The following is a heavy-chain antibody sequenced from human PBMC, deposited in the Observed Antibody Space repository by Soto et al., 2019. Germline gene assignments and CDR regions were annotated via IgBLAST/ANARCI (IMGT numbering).Heavy chain of an antibody. CDR3: ARLPRGYNYGMDV. J-gene: IGHJ6*02. V-gene: IGHV4-34*01. CDR2: INHSGST. Sequence: WTWIRRPPGKGLEWIGEINHSGSTNYNPSLKSRVTISVDTTKNQFSLKLSSVTAADTAVYYCARLPRGYNYGMDVWGQGTTVIVSS.